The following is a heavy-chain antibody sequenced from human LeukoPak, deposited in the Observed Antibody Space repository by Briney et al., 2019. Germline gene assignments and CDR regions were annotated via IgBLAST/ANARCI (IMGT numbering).Heavy chain of an antibody. V-gene: IGHV3-74*01. D-gene: IGHD1-26*01. CDR2: INSEGSST. Sequence: GGSLRLSCAASGFTFSRYRMHWVRQAPGKGLVWVSHINSEGSSTNYADSAKGRFTISRDNAKNPLYLQMNSLRAEDTAVYYCARGWDRDLDIWGQGTMVTVSS. CDR3: ARGWDRDLDI. J-gene: IGHJ3*02. CDR1: GFTFSRYR.